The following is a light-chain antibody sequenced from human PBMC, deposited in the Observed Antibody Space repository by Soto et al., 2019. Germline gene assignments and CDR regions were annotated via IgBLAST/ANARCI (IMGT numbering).Light chain of an antibody. J-gene: IGLJ2*01. V-gene: IGLV2-18*02. CDR3: SSKTSSSPL. CDR2: EVT. Sequence: QSVLTQPPSVSGSPGQSVTISCTGTSSDVGSYNRVSWYQQSPGTAPKLMIYEVTNRPSGVPDRFSGSKSGNTASLTISGLQAEDEADYYCSSKTSSSPLFGGGTQLTVL. CDR1: SSDVGSYNR.